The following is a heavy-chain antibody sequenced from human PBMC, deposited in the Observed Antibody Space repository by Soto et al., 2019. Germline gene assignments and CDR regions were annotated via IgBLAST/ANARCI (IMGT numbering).Heavy chain of an antibody. CDR3: AKGRWGYSPDC. Sequence: EVQLLESGGGLVQPGESLRLSCAASGFTFSNYAMSWVRQAPGKGLEWVSTISSGGGYTYYADSVKGRFTISRDNSKDTVYLQMSSLRDEDTAVYYCAKGRWGYSPDCWGQGTLVTVSS. V-gene: IGHV3-23*01. CDR1: GFTFSNYA. D-gene: IGHD2-21*01. J-gene: IGHJ4*02. CDR2: ISSGGGYT.